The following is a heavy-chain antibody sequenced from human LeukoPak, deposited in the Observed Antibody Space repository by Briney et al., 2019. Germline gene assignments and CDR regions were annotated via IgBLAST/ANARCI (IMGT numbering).Heavy chain of an antibody. Sequence: GESLKISCKCSGYTFTNYWIGWVRQMPGKGLEWMGIIYPGDSDTRYSPSFQGQVTISADKSISTAYLQWSSLKASDTAMSYCARRNGDYAVDHRGQGTLVTVSS. V-gene: IGHV5-51*01. CDR1: GYTFTNYW. CDR3: ARRNGDYAVDH. J-gene: IGHJ4*02. CDR2: IYPGDSDT. D-gene: IGHD4-17*01.